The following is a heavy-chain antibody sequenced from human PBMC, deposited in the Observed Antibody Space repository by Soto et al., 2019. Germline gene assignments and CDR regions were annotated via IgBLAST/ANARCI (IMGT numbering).Heavy chain of an antibody. V-gene: IGHV3-21*01. CDR1: GFTFSSYS. Sequence: KPGGSLRLSCAASGFTFSSYSMNWVRQAPGKGLEWVSSISSSSSYIYYADSVKGRFTISRDNAKNSLYLQMNSLRAEDTAVYYCARDAFAYDSSGDADYWGQGTLVTVSS. J-gene: IGHJ4*02. CDR2: ISSSSSYI. D-gene: IGHD3-22*01. CDR3: ARDAFAYDSSGDADY.